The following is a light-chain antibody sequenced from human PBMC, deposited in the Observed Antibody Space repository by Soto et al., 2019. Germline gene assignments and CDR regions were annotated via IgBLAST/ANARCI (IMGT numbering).Light chain of an antibody. CDR2: GAS. J-gene: IGKJ1*01. V-gene: IGKV3D-15*01. CDR1: QSVSSN. Sequence: EIVMTQSPATLSVSAGERATLSCRASQSVSSNLAWYQQKPGQAPSLLMYGASTRATGIPARFSGSGSGTEFTLTISSLQSEDFAVYYCHEYNNWPPGTFGQGTKVEIK. CDR3: HEYNNWPPGT.